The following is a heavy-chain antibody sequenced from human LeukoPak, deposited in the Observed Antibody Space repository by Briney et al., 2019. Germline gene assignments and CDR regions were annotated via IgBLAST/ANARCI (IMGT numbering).Heavy chain of an antibody. J-gene: IGHJ4*02. Sequence: SETLSLTCAVYGGSFSGYYWSWIRQPPGKGLEWIGEINHSGSTNYNPSLKSRVTISVDTSKNQFSLKLSSVTAADTAVYYCARRHVTIYYFDYWGQGTLVTVSS. CDR3: ARRHVTIYYFDY. CDR1: GGSFSGYY. D-gene: IGHD4-17*01. V-gene: IGHV4-34*01. CDR2: INHSGST.